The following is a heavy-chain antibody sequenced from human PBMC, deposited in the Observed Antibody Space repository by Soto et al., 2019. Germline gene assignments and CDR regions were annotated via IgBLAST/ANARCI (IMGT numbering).Heavy chain of an antibody. CDR2: INHSGST. CDR3: AGFLSYYYGSGSYHTLDY. V-gene: IGHV4-34*01. Sequence: SETLSLTCAVYGGSFSGYYWSWIRQPPGKGLEWIGEINHSGSTNYNPSLKSRVTISVDTSKNQFSLKLSSVTAADTAVYYCAGFLSYYYGSGSYHTLDYWGQGTLVTVSS. D-gene: IGHD3-10*01. J-gene: IGHJ4*02. CDR1: GGSFSGYY.